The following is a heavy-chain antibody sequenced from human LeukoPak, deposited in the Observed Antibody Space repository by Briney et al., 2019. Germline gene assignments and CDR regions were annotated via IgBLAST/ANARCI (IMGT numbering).Heavy chain of an antibody. D-gene: IGHD6-13*01. CDR2: INHSGST. J-gene: IGHJ4*02. V-gene: IGHV4-34*01. CDR3: ARESEFASNIAAAGTRAGDY. CDR1: GGSFSGYY. Sequence: PSETLSLTCAVYGGSFSGYYWSWIRQPPGKGLEWIGEINHSGSTNYNPSLESRVTISVDTSKNQFSLKLSSVTAADTAVYYCARESEFASNIAAAGTRAGDYWGQGTLVTVSS.